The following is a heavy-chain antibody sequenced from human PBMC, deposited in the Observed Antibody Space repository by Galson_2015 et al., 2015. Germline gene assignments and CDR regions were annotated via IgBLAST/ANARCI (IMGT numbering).Heavy chain of an antibody. CDR1: GYTFTSYG. D-gene: IGHD6-13*01. CDR2: VSAYNGNT. V-gene: IGHV1-18*01. Sequence: SVKVSCKASGYTFTSYGISWVRQAPGQGLEWMGWVSAYNGNTNYAQKLQGRVTMTTDTSTSTAYMELRSLRSDDTAVYYCARDASIAAVGTVDYYYGMDVWGQGTTVTVSS. CDR3: ARDASIAAVGTVDYYYGMDV. J-gene: IGHJ6*02.